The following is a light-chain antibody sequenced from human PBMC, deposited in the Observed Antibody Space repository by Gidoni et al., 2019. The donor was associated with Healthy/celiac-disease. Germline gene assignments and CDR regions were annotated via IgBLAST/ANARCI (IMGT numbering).Light chain of an antibody. CDR1: QDISNY. CDR3: QQYDNPPIT. CDR2: DAS. V-gene: IGKV1-33*01. Sequence: DIHITQSPSSLSASVGDRVTITCQASQDISNYLNWYQQKPGKAPKLLIYDASNLETGVPSRFSGSGSGTDFTFTISSLQPEDIATYYCQQYDNPPITFGQGTRLEIK. J-gene: IGKJ5*01.